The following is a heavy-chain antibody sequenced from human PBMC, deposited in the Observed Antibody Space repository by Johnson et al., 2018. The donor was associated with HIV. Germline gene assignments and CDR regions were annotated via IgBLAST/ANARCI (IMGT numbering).Heavy chain of an antibody. CDR1: GFTFSSYA. CDR2: ISFDGSDK. V-gene: IGHV3-30*18. Sequence: QEQLVESGGGLVKPGGSLRLSCAASGFTFSSYAMHWVRQAPGKGLEWVAVISFDGSDKYYADSVKGRFTISRDNSKSTLYLQMNSLRPEDTAVYYCAKERRAPRAFDIWGQGTMLTVSS. J-gene: IGHJ3*02. CDR3: AKERRAPRAFDI.